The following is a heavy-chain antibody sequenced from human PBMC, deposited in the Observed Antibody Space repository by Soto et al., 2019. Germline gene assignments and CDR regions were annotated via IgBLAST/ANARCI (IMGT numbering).Heavy chain of an antibody. V-gene: IGHV4-59*12. Sequence: SETLSLTCTVSGGSISSYYWSWIRQPPGKGLEWIGYIYYSGSTNYNPSLKSRVTISVDTSKNQFSLKLSSVTAADTAVYYCARGRGYSYGYGKYYFDYWGQGTLVTVSS. CDR1: GGSISSYY. D-gene: IGHD5-18*01. CDR3: ARGRGYSYGYGKYYFDY. J-gene: IGHJ4*02. CDR2: IYYSGST.